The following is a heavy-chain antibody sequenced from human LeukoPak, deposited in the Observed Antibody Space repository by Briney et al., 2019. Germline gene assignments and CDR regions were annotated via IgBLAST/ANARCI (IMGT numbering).Heavy chain of an antibody. CDR1: GFNFGDYA. CDR3: TRDEFGYGSNFFDY. J-gene: IGHJ4*02. Sequence: PGGSLRLSCTTSGFNFGDYAMSWFRQAPEKGLEGIGFITHKAFGGTAEYAASVKGRFTISRDDSRSTAYLQMDNVRTEDTGIYHCTRDEFGYGSNFFDYWGQGTLVTVST. CDR2: ITHKAFGGTA. V-gene: IGHV3-49*03. D-gene: IGHD3-22*01.